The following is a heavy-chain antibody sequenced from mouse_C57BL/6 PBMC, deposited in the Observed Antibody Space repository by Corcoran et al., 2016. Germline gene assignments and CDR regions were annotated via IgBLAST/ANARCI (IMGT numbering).Heavy chain of an antibody. V-gene: IGHV1-18*01. CDR2: INPNNGGT. D-gene: IGHD1-1*01. Sequence: EVQLQQSGPELVKPGASVKIPCKASGYTFTDYNMDWVKQSHGKSLEWIGDINPNNGGTIYNQKFKGKATLTVDKSSSTAYMELRSLTSEDTAVYYCARRGYYDSSYVWYFDVWGTGTTVTVSS. J-gene: IGHJ1*03. CDR1: GYTFTDYN. CDR3: ARRGYYDSSYVWYFDV.